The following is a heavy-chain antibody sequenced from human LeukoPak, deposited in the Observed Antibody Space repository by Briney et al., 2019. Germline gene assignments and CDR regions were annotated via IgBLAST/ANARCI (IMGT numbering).Heavy chain of an antibody. CDR2: IYYTGST. D-gene: IGHD3-9*01. CDR3: ARGVYDWDY. CDR1: GGSISSGGHY. Sequence: SETPSLTCTVSGGSISSGGHYWSWIRQHPGKGLEWIGYIYYTGSTYYNPSLKSRVTLSVDTSKNQFSLKLSSVTAADTAVYYCARGVYDWDYWGQGTLVTVSS. J-gene: IGHJ4*02. V-gene: IGHV4-31*03.